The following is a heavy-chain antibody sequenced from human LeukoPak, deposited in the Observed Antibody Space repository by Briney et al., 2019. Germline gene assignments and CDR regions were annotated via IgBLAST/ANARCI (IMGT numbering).Heavy chain of an antibody. CDR3: AREVMVRGVNAFDI. D-gene: IGHD3-10*01. CDR1: GYTFTGYY. J-gene: IGHJ3*02. V-gene: IGHV1-2*02. Sequence: ASEKVSCKASGYTFTGYYMHWVRQAPGQGLEWMGWINPNSGGTNYAQKFQGRVTMTRDTSISTAYMELSRLRSDDTAVYYCAREVMVRGVNAFDIWGQGTMVTVSS. CDR2: INPNSGGT.